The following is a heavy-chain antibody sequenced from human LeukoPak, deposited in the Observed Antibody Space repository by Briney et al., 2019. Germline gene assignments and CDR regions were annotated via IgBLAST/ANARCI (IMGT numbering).Heavy chain of an antibody. Sequence: ASVKVSCEASGYSFTSYGITWVRQAPGQGLEWMGWISTYDGNANYAQKLQGRVTMTTDTSTITAYVELRSLRSDDTAVYYCARAPSGFTYGPGDHWGQGTLITVSS. D-gene: IGHD5-18*01. J-gene: IGHJ4*02. CDR2: ISTYDGNA. V-gene: IGHV1-18*01. CDR1: GYSFTSYG. CDR3: ARAPSGFTYGPGDH.